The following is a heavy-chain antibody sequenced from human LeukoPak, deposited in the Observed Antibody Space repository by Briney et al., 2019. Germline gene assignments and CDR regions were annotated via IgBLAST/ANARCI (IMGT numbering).Heavy chain of an antibody. CDR3: VKRYCSGGTCYSAFDY. V-gene: IGHV3-23*01. Sequence: GGSLRLSCAASGFSFSNNAMSWVRQAPGNGLEWVSAIGNSGGGTYYADSLQGRFTISRDNSKNTLYLQMNSLRAEGTAVYYCVKRYCSGGTCYSAFDYWGHGTLVTVSS. J-gene: IGHJ4*01. D-gene: IGHD2-15*01. CDR2: IGNSGGGT. CDR1: GFSFSNNA.